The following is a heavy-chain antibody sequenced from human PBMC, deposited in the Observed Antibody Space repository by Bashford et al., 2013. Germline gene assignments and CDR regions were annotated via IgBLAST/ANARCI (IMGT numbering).Heavy chain of an antibody. J-gene: IGHJ4*02. CDR3: ARERGSTWYFDF. Sequence: ASVKVSCKASGYSFTTYLVQWVRQAPGQGLEWLGTINPGNGDTNYAQRFRGSITMTRDTSTSTVYMEVNSLRSEDTAVYYCARERGSTWYFDFWGQGTLVTVSS. D-gene: IGHD1-26*01. V-gene: IGHV1-46*01. CDR1: GYSFTTYL. CDR2: INPGNGDT.